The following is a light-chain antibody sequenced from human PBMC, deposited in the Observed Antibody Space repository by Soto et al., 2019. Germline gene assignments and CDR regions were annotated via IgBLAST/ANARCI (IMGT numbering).Light chain of an antibody. Sequence: QSALTQPPSASGSPGQSVTISCTGTSSDVGDYNYVSWYQQQPGKATKLMIYEVTKLPSGVPDRFSGSKSGNTASLTVSGLRAEDEADYFCSSYAGRTHVILVGVNKLTVL. J-gene: IGLJ2*01. CDR1: SSDVGDYNY. V-gene: IGLV2-8*01. CDR2: EVT. CDR3: SSYAGRTHVI.